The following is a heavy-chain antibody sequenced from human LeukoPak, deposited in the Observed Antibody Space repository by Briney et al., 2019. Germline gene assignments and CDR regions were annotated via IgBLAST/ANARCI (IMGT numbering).Heavy chain of an antibody. CDR3: TAIREYCDSAGCYSPYFYYYMDV. D-gene: IGHD2/OR15-2a*01. J-gene: IGHJ6*03. CDR1: GFTFGNAW. V-gene: IGHV3-15*01. CDR2: IKTKQDGGTS. Sequence: GGSLRLACAASGFTFGNAWMNWVRQAAGNGLEWVGRIKTKQDGGTSDYATPVKGRLTISRDDSKNTLYLQMNSLRTDDTAIYYCTAIREYCDSAGCYSPYFYYYMDVWGKGTTVAVPS.